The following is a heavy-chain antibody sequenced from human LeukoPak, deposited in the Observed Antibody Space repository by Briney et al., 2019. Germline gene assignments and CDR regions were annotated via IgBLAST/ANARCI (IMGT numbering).Heavy chain of an antibody. V-gene: IGHV3-64*01. CDR1: GFTFSSYA. Sequence: GGSLRLSCAASGFTFSSYAMHWVRQAPGKGLEYVSGISRKGGSTYSANSVKGRFTISRDNSKNTLYLQMGSLRAEDMAAYYCARDYYDSSGYVEPVNAFDIWGQGTMVTVSS. CDR3: ARDYYDSSGYVEPVNAFDI. CDR2: ISRKGGST. D-gene: IGHD3-22*01. J-gene: IGHJ3*02.